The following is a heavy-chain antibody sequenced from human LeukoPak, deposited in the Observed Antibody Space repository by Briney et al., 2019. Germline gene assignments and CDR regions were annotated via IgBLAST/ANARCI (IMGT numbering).Heavy chain of an antibody. CDR1: GFTFNTYN. Sequence: GGSLRLSCVASGFTFNTYNMNWVRQAPGKGLEWVSSITSSSSYIYYADSVKGRFTISRDDAKNTVYLQMNSLRVEDTAVYYCARGSRDWKGMDYWGQGTLVTVSS. D-gene: IGHD1-1*01. J-gene: IGHJ4*02. CDR3: ARGSRDWKGMDY. V-gene: IGHV3-21*01. CDR2: ITSSSSYI.